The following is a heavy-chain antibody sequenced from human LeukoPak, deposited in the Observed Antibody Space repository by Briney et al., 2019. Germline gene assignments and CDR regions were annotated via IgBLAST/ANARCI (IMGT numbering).Heavy chain of an antibody. D-gene: IGHD2-15*01. Sequence: GGSLRLSCAASGVTFSDYYMSWIRQAPGKGLEWVSYISSSGSTIYYADSVKGRFTISRDNAKNSLYLQMNSLRAEDTAVYYCARVACSGGSCYSVYYYGMDVWGQGTTVTVSS. CDR3: ARVACSGGSCYSVYYYGMDV. J-gene: IGHJ6*02. V-gene: IGHV3-11*01. CDR1: GVTFSDYY. CDR2: ISSSGSTI.